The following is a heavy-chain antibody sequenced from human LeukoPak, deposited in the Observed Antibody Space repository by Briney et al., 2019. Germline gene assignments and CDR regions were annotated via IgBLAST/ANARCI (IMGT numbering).Heavy chain of an antibody. D-gene: IGHD2-15*01. J-gene: IGHJ4*02. CDR1: GFTFSNYT. CDR2: ISDPHSGSQT. CDR3: TTRLRHHFDY. Sequence: GGSLRLSCAASGFTFSNYTMNWVRQALGQGLEWVSTISDPHSGSQTHYADSVKGRFTISRDDSRNTVYLQMDSLRAEDTAVYYCTTRLRHHFDYWGLGTQVTVSS. V-gene: IGHV3-23*01.